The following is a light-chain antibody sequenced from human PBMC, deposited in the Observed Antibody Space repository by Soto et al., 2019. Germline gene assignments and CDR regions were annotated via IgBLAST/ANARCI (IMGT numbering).Light chain of an antibody. J-gene: IGKJ1*01. V-gene: IGKV3-15*01. CDR3: QEYNNWPWS. Sequence: EIVMTQSPATLSVSPGERATLSCRASQSVSSNLAWYPQNPCQAPRLLIYGASTRATGIPARFSGSGSGTDFTLTLSSLQSEDFGVYYSQEYNNWPWSFGQGTKVEIK. CDR2: GAS. CDR1: QSVSSN.